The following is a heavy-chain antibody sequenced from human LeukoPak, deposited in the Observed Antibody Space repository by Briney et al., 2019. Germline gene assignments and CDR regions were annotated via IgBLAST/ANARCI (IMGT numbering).Heavy chain of an antibody. CDR2: INHSGST. CDR3: ARGGGDYYDSSGYYYVNFDY. CDR1: GGSFSGYY. J-gene: IGHJ4*02. Sequence: PSETLSLTCAIYGGSFSGYYWSWIRQPPGKGLEWIGEINHSGSTNYNPSLKSRVTISVDTSKNQFSLKLSSVTAADTAVYYCARGGGDYYDSSGYYYVNFDYWSQGTLVTVSS. V-gene: IGHV4-34*01. D-gene: IGHD3-22*01.